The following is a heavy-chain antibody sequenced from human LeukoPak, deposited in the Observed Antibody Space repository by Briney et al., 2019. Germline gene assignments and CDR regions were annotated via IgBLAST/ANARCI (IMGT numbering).Heavy chain of an antibody. D-gene: IGHD4-17*01. CDR2: ISGSGGST. V-gene: IGHV3-23*01. CDR3: AKDRFYGDYVNWFDP. J-gene: IGHJ5*02. CDR1: GFTFSSYA. Sequence: HSGGSLRLSCAASGFTFSSYAMSWVRQAPGKGLEWVSAISGSGGSTYYADSVKGRFTISRDNSKNTLYLQMNSLRAEDTAVYYCAKDRFYGDYVNWFDPWGQGTLVTVSS.